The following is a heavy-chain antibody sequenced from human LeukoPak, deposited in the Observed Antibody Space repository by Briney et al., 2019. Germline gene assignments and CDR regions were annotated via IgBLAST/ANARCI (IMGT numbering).Heavy chain of an antibody. CDR2: IYHSGNT. CDR3: XXXVQGVILAAHFDY. J-gene: IGHJ4*02. CDR1: GGSISSSNSY. D-gene: IGHD2-2*01. Sequence: SETLSLTCTVSGGSISSSNSYWGWIRQPPGRGLEWIGNIYHSGNTYYNPSLKSRVTISVDTSKNQFSLNLNSVTAADTAVYXXXXXVQGVILAAHFDYWGQGTLVLVSS. V-gene: IGHV4-39*01.